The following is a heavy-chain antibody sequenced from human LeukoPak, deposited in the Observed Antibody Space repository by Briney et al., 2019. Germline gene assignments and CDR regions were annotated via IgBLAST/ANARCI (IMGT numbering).Heavy chain of an antibody. V-gene: IGHV3-23*01. CDR1: GFSFSNYA. CDR2: ISGSGRRT. J-gene: IGHJ6*02. Sequence: GGSLRLSCAASGFSFSNYAMNWVRQAPGKGLEWVSGISGSGRRTYYAASVKGRFTISRDNSNNTLFLQMHSLRVDDTAVYFCAKDLADFRSGYLQHYGMDVWGLGTTVSVSS. D-gene: IGHD3-3*01. CDR3: AKDLADFRSGYLQHYGMDV.